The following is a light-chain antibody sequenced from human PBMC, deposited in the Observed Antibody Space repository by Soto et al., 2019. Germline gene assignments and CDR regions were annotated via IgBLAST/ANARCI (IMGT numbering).Light chain of an antibody. CDR3: QQYNRYFKS. J-gene: IGKJ1*01. CDR1: QGIGTY. V-gene: IGKV1-5*03. CDR2: RAS. Sequence: IQLTQSPSSLSASVGDRVTVTFRASQGIGTYLVWYQQKPGQAPRLLIQRASRVERGVPSRFSGSGSDTEFTLTISSLQPDDFATYYCQQYNRYFKSFGQGTKVDIK.